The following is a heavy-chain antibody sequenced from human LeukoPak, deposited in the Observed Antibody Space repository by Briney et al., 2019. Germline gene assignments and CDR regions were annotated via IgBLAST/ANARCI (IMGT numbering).Heavy chain of an antibody. CDR2: ISSSGSTI. CDR1: GFTFSSYE. CDR3: ARLLYYGMDV. V-gene: IGHV3-48*03. Sequence: GGSLRLSCAASGFTFSSYEMNWVRQAPGKGLEWVSYISSSGSTIYYADPVKGRFTISRDNAKNSLYLQMNSLRAEDTAVYYCARLLYYGMDVWGQGTTVTVSS. J-gene: IGHJ6*02.